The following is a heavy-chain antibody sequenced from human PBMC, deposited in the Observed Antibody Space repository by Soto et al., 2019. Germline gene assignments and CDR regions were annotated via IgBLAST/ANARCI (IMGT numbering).Heavy chain of an antibody. J-gene: IGHJ4*02. V-gene: IGHV5-51*01. CDR3: ARGAVSTRTFDY. D-gene: IGHD6-19*01. CDR2: IYPSDSDT. Sequence: GESLKISCKGSGYNFAGYWIAWVRQMPGKGLELMGIIYPSDSDTRYRPSFQGQVTISADKSISSAYLQWSSLRASDTAMYYCARGAVSTRTFDYWGQGTPVTVSS. CDR1: GYNFAGYW.